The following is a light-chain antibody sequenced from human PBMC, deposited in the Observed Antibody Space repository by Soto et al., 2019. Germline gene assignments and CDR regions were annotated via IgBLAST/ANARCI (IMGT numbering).Light chain of an antibody. J-gene: IGKJ5*01. CDR1: QSLGQS. CDR3: QQYKSWPQFT. V-gene: IGKV3-15*01. CDR2: GAS. Sequence: VMTQSPATLSVSPGESATLSCRASQSLGQSLAWYQQKAGQATRLLIYGASTRATGIPARVSGSGSGTECTRTSSSLQSADFAVYYWQQYKSWPQFTCGQGTRLEI.